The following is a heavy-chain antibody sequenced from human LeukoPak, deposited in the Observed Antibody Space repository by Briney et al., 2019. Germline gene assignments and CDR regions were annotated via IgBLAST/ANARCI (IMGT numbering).Heavy chain of an antibody. CDR1: GFTFSSYA. CDR3: ARDHVHSSGFDYYYGMDV. D-gene: IGHD6-19*01. V-gene: IGHV3-30*04. Sequence: PGGSLRLSCAASGFTFSSYAMHWVRQAPGKGLEWVAVISYDGSNKYYADSVKGRFTISRDNSKNTLYLQMNSLRAEDTAVYYCARDHVHSSGFDYYYGMDVWGQGTTVTVSS. J-gene: IGHJ6*02. CDR2: ISYDGSNK.